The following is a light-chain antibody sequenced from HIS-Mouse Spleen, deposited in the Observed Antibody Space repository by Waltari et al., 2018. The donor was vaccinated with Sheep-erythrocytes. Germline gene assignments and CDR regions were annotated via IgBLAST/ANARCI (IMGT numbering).Light chain of an antibody. CDR1: SSDVGGYNY. Sequence: QSALTQPPSASGSPGQSVTISCPGTSSDVGGYNYVSWYQQHPGKAHKLMIYEVSKRPSGVPDRFSGSKSGNTASLTVSGLQAEDEADYYCSSYAGSNNYVFGTGTKVTVL. J-gene: IGLJ1*01. CDR2: EVS. V-gene: IGLV2-8*01. CDR3: SSYAGSNNYV.